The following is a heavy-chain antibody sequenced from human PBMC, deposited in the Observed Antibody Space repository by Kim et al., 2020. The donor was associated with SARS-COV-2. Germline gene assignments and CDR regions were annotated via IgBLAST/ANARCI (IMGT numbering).Heavy chain of an antibody. V-gene: IGHV4-34*01. CDR1: GWSLTGSLIGSF. D-gene: IGHD3-16*01. CDR2: FSVNAST. CDR3: AKVAGESFGGGAFDS. Sequence: SETLSLTCAVSGWSLTGSLIGSFWRWVGQTPGRGLEWIEEFSVNASTNYNPSLRSRFITTVDTSQNQFSLNLRAMTAADTAIYDCAKVAGESFGGGAFDSWGQGRMVTVSS. J-gene: IGHJ3*02.